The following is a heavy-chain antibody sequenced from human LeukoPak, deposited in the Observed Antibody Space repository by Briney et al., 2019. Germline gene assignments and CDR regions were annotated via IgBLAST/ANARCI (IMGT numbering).Heavy chain of an antibody. D-gene: IGHD3-22*01. V-gene: IGHV3-15*01. CDR3: TTEALDSSGYPFDY. CDR2: IKRKTDGGTT. Sequence: PGGSLRLSCTVSGFTFSNACMSWVRQAPGKGLEWVGRIKRKTDGGTTDYTAPVKGRFTISRDDSKNTLYLQMNSLKTEDTAVYYCTTEALDSSGYPFDYWGQGTLVTVSS. J-gene: IGHJ4*02. CDR1: GFTFSNAC.